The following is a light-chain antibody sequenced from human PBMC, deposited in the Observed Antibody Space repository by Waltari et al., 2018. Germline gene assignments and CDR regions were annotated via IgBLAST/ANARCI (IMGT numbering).Light chain of an antibody. J-gene: IGKJ2*03. Sequence: DIQMTQSPSTLSASVGDRVTITCRASQSISSWLAWYQQKPGKAPKLLIYDASSLESGVPSRFSGSGSGTEFTLTISSLQPDDFATYYCQQYENFPYSFGQGTKLEIK. CDR1: QSISSW. CDR3: QQYENFPYS. V-gene: IGKV1-5*01. CDR2: DAS.